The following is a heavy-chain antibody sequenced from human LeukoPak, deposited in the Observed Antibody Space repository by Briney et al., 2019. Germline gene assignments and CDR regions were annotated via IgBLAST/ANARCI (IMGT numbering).Heavy chain of an antibody. Sequence: SETLSLTCTVSGGSISSSNDYWGWIRQPPGKGLEWIGSIYYGGGTYYNPSHKSRVTISVDTSKNQFSLKLSSVTAADTAVYYCARGQGSSSEFWNFDYWGQGTLVTVSS. CDR3: ARGQGSSSEFWNFDY. D-gene: IGHD6-6*01. J-gene: IGHJ4*02. V-gene: IGHV4-39*07. CDR2: IYYGGGT. CDR1: GGSISSSNDY.